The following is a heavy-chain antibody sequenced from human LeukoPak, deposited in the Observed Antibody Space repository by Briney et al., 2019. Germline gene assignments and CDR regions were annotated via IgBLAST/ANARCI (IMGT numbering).Heavy chain of an antibody. CDR2: IYGGGAT. CDR1: GLIVSSDY. CDR3: VGLLPASRHYFDY. D-gene: IGHD6-6*01. J-gene: IGHJ4*02. V-gene: IGHV3-53*01. Sequence: GGSLRLSCAASGLIVSSDYLAWVRQAPGKGLEWISVIYGGGATYYADSVRGRFTISRDNSKNELFLQMNSLRVEDTAVYHCVGLLPASRHYFDYWGQGTLVTVSS.